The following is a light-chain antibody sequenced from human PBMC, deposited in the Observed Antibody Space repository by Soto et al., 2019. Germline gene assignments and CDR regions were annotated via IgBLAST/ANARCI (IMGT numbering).Light chain of an antibody. CDR3: AAWDDSLSGVV. V-gene: IGLV1-47*01. CDR1: ISNLGSNF. Sequence: QSVLAQPPSASGTPGQRVTISCSGSISNLGSNFVFWYQQLPGAAPKLLISGNDQRPSGVPDRFSGSKSGTSASLAISGLRSEDEADYHCAAWDDSLSGVVFGGGTKLTVL. CDR2: GND. J-gene: IGLJ3*02.